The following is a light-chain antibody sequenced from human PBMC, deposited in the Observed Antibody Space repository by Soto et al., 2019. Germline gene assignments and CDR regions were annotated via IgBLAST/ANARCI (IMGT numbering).Light chain of an antibody. CDR2: DAS. CDR1: QSISSY. CDR3: KHYNSYSEA. V-gene: IGKV1-5*01. J-gene: IGKJ1*01. Sequence: DIQMTQSPSSLSASVGDRVTITCRASQSISSYLNWYQQKPGKAPKLLIYDASSLEGGVPSRFSGSGSGTEFTLTIRSLQPDDFATYYCKHYNSYSEAFGQGTKVDIK.